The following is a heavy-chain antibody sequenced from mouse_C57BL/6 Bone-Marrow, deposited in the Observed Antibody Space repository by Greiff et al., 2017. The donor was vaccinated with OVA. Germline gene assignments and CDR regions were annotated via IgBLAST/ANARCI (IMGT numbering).Heavy chain of an antibody. J-gene: IGHJ1*03. V-gene: IGHV5-16*01. CDR1: GFTFSDYY. D-gene: IGHD1-1*01. CDR3: AREGYYYYGSDCYFDV. CDR2: INSDGSST. Sequence: EVKLVESEGGLVQPGSSMKLSCTASGFTFSDYYMAWVRQVPEKGLEWVANINSDGSSTYYLDSLKSRFILSRDNAKIILYLQMSRLKSEDTATYYCAREGYYYYGSDCYFDVWGTGTTVTVSS.